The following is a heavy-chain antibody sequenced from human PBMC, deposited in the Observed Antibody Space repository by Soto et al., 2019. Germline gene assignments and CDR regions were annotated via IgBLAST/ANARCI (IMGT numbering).Heavy chain of an antibody. V-gene: IGHV4-59*01. CDR3: ARGYYDSSGQYNTFGI. J-gene: IGHJ3*02. Sequence: LSLSCTVSVASISSSYCSWIRQSQGKGLEWIGYVYYSGSTNYNPSLKSRVTISVDTSKNQFSLKLSSVTAAGTAVYYCARGYYDSSGQYNTFGICVQGKMV. CDR2: VYYSGST. D-gene: IGHD3-22*01. CDR1: VASISSSY.